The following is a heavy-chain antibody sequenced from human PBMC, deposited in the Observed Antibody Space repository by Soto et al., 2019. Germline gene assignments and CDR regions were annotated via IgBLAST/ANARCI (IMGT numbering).Heavy chain of an antibody. CDR1: GYTFTSYG. CDR2: ISAYNGNT. Sequence: ASLKVSCKASGYTFTSYGISWVRQAPGQGLEWMGWISAYNGNTNYAQKLQGGVTMTTDTSTSTAYMELRSLRSDDTAVYYCARDVDVVVVAATGGAFDIWGQGTMVTVSS. D-gene: IGHD2-15*01. J-gene: IGHJ3*02. V-gene: IGHV1-18*01. CDR3: ARDVDVVVVAATGGAFDI.